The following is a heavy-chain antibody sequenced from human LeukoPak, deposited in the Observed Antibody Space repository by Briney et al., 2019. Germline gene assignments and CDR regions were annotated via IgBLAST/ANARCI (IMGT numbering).Heavy chain of an antibody. D-gene: IGHD6-25*01. V-gene: IGHV7-4-1*02. CDR3: ARDGDSGAYNWFDP. J-gene: IGHJ5*02. CDR2: INTNTGNP. CDR1: GYTFTNYA. Sequence: ASVKVSCKASGYTFTNYAMNWVRQAPGQGLEWMGWINTNTGNPTYAQGLTGRFVFSLDTSVSTAYLQISSLKAEDTAVYYCARDGDSGAYNWFDPWGQGTLVTVSS.